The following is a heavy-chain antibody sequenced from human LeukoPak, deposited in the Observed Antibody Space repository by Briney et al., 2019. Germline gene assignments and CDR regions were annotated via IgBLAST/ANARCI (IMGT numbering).Heavy chain of an antibody. V-gene: IGHV4-59*01. Sequence: SETLSLTCTVSGGSISSDYWSWIRQPPGKGLEWIEYIYNSGNTNYNPSLKSRVTISVDTSKNQFSLKVSSVTAADTAVYYCARDSSWYSYWGQGTLVTVSS. CDR1: GGSISSDY. CDR2: IYNSGNT. J-gene: IGHJ4*02. D-gene: IGHD6-13*01. CDR3: ARDSSWYSY.